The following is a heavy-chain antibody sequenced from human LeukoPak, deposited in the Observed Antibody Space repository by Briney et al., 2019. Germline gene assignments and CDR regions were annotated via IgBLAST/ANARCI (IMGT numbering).Heavy chain of an antibody. CDR3: AGEEDLRELRGGREFFQY. D-gene: IGHD3-10*01. V-gene: IGHV3-33*01. J-gene: IGHJ1*01. Sequence: GRPLRLSCAASGFTFSFYGMHWVRQAPGKGLEGVAVVWYDGSKKYYADSVKGRFTISRDNSKNTVYLQMNSLRVEDTAVYYCAGEEDLRELRGGREFFQYWGQGTLVTVSS. CDR1: GFTFSFYG. CDR2: VWYDGSKK.